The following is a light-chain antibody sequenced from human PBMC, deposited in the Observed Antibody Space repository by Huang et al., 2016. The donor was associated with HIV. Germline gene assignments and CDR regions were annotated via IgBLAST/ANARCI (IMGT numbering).Light chain of an antibody. V-gene: IGKV1-39*01. CDR1: QIITTY. Sequence: DIQMTQSPSSLSASVGDKVIITCRASQIITTYLHWFQQKPGKAPKLLIFGASTLQSGVPPRFSGTGSGTDFNLTVTNLQPEDCATYYCQQTYGAPWTFGQGTKVEV. CDR2: GAS. CDR3: QQTYGAPWT. J-gene: IGKJ1*01.